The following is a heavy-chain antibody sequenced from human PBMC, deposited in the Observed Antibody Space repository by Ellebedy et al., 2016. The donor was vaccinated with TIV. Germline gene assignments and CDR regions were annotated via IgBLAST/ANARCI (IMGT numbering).Heavy chain of an antibody. V-gene: IGHV3-23*01. CDR2: ISGSGGST. CDR3: AKGIVGATFDY. D-gene: IGHD1-26*01. Sequence: GGSLRLXXAASGFTFSSYAMSWVRQAPGKGLEWVSAISGSGGSTYYADSVKGRFTISRDNSKNTLYLQMNSLRAEDTAVYYCAKGIVGATFDYWGQGTLVTVSS. J-gene: IGHJ4*02. CDR1: GFTFSSYA.